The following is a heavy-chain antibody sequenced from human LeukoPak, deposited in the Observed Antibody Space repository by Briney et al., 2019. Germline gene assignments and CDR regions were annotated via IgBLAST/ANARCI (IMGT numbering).Heavy chain of an antibody. Sequence: PSETLSLTCTVSGDSISSQYWSWIRQPPGKGLEWIGYFYYSVSTNYNPSLKSRVTISVDTSKNQFSLKLTSVTAADTAVYYCARKKFIAAGGFDPWGQGTLVTVSS. CDR2: FYYSVST. CDR3: ARKKFIAAGGFDP. D-gene: IGHD6-6*01. V-gene: IGHV4-59*11. J-gene: IGHJ5*02. CDR1: GDSISSQY.